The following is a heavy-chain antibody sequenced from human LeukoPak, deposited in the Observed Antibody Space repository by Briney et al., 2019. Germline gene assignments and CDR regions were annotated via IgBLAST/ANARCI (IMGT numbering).Heavy chain of an antibody. CDR1: GFTFDDYA. CDR2: ISWNSGSI. Sequence: PGGSLRLSCAASGFTFDDYAMHWVRQAPGKGLEWVSGISWNSGSIGYADSVKGRFTISRDNAKNSLYLQMNSLRAEDTAVYYCARQGLRYFDWLSIMGIDYWGQGTLVTVSS. V-gene: IGHV3-9*01. D-gene: IGHD3-9*01. CDR3: ARQGLRYFDWLSIMGIDY. J-gene: IGHJ4*02.